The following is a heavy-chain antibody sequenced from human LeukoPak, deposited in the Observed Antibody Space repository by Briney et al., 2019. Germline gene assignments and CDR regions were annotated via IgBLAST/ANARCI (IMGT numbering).Heavy chain of an antibody. D-gene: IGHD5-18*01. CDR2: IYYSGST. J-gene: IGHJ5*02. V-gene: IGHV4-31*03. Sequence: SGTLSLTCTVSGGSISSGGYYWSWIRQHPGKGLGWIGYIYYSGSTYYNPSLKSRVTISVDTSKNQFSLKLSSVTAADTAVYYCARDVRGYSYGPNNWFDPWGQGTLVTVSS. CDR3: ARDVRGYSYGPNNWFDP. CDR1: GGSISSGGYY.